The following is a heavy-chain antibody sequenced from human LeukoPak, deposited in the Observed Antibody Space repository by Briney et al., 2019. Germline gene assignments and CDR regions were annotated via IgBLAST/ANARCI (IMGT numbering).Heavy chain of an antibody. CDR3: ATGERMVRGDGVDY. V-gene: IGHV3-66*01. D-gene: IGHD3-10*01. CDR2: IYSGGST. J-gene: IGHJ4*02. Sequence: SGGSLRLSCAASGFTVRNNYMSWVRQAPGKGLEWVSVIYSGGSTYYADSVKGRFTISRDNSKNTLYLQMNSLRAEDTAMYFCATGERMVRGDGVDYWGQGTLVTVSS. CDR1: GFTVRNNY.